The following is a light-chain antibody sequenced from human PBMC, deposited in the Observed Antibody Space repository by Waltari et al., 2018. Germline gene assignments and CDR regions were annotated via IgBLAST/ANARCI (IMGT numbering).Light chain of an antibody. CDR3: QQYYVWPPIT. Sequence: VLLTQSPASLSVSPGDTVIHSCRASPSVRTNLVWYQKKAGQAPRTLIYGASTRASGVPSRFSGSGSETDFTLIISSLQSEDAAVYFCQQYYVWPPITFGGGTKLEI. J-gene: IGKJ4*01. CDR2: GAS. CDR1: PSVRTN. V-gene: IGKV3-15*01.